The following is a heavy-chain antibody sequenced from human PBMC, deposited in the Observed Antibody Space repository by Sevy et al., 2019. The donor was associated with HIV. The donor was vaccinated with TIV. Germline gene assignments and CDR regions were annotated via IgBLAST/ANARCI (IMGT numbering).Heavy chain of an antibody. D-gene: IGHD2-15*01. CDR2: ISSNGGST. V-gene: IGHV3-64D*06. Sequence: GGSLRLSCSASGFTFSSYAMRWVRQAPGKGLEYVSAISSNGGSTYYADSVKGRFTISRDNSKNTLYLQMSSLRAEDTAVYYCVKEGTYCSGGSCPLEAFDIWGQGTMVTVSS. CDR1: GFTFSSYA. CDR3: VKEGTYCSGGSCPLEAFDI. J-gene: IGHJ3*02.